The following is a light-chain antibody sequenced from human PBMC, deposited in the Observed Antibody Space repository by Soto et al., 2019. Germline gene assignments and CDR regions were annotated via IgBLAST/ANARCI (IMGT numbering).Light chain of an antibody. V-gene: IGKV3-11*01. CDR2: DAS. CDR3: QQRSNWPPIT. J-gene: IGKJ5*01. CDR1: QSFSSY. Sequence: EIVLTQSPATLSLSPGERATISCRAGQSFSSYLAWYQQKPGQAPRLLIYDASNRATGIPARFSGSGSGTDFTLTISSLEPEDFAVYYCQQRSNWPPITFGQGTRLEIK.